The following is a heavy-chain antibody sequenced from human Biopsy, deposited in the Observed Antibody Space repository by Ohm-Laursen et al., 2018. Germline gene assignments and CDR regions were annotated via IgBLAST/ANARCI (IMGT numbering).Heavy chain of an antibody. CDR2: MYYSGST. CDR3: VRGRSPATY. D-gene: IGHD3-16*01. J-gene: IGHJ4*02. CDR1: GGSLNFYY. V-gene: IGHV4-59*01. Sequence: SETLSLTCTVSGGSLNFYYWSWIRQPPGKGLEGIGYMYYSGSTKYSPSLKNRVTVSFDTSRNQFSLKLTSMTPADTAVYYCVRGRSPATYWGQGALVIVSS.